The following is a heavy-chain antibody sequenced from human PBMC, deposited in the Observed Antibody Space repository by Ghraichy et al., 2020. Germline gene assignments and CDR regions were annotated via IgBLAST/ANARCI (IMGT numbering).Heavy chain of an antibody. D-gene: IGHD6-19*01. J-gene: IGHJ4*02. V-gene: IGHV4-59*08. CDR1: GGSFSSYY. Sequence: SQTLSLTCTVSGGSFSSYYWTWIRQPPGKGLEWVGFIFHTGSTNYNPSLKSRLTMSVDTSKNQFSLKLSSVTAADTAVYYCVGSSGCYRLYSWGQGTLVTVSS. CDR2: IFHTGST. CDR3: VGSSGCYRLYS.